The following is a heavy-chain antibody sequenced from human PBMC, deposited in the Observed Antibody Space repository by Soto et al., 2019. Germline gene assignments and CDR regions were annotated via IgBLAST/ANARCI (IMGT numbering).Heavy chain of an antibody. CDR3: ARAAPLNDGDCSDAD. V-gene: IGHV1-18*01. CDR1: GYTFTSYG. Sequence: ASVKVSCKASGYTFTSYGISWVRQAPGQGLEWMGWISAYNGNTNYAQKLQGRVTMTTDTSTSTAYMELRSLRSEDTAVYYCARAAPLNDGDCSDADWGEVTVGAVAS. J-gene: IGHJ4*02. CDR2: ISAYNGNT. D-gene: IGHD4-17*01.